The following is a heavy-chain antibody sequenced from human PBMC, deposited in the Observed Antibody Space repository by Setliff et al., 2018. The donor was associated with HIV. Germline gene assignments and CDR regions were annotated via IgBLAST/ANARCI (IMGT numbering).Heavy chain of an antibody. Sequence: GESLKISCAASGFTFSSYGMHWVRQAPGKGQEYVSAISNNGGITYYGDSVKGRFTISRDNSKNTLYLQMGSLRPEDMAVYYCARAEQRYYGSGKGYYFDYWGPGTLVTVSS. CDR1: GFTFSSYG. J-gene: IGHJ4*02. CDR3: ARAEQRYYGSGKGYYFDY. V-gene: IGHV3-64*02. D-gene: IGHD3-10*01. CDR2: ISNNGGIT.